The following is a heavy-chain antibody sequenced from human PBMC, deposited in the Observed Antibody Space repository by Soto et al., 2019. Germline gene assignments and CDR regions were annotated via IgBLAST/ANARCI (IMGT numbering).Heavy chain of an antibody. CDR3: AHYFYILVDDAFDI. CDR2: IYWDDDK. Sequence: QITLKESGPTLVKPTQTLTLTCTFSGFSLSTSGVGVGWIRQPPGKALEWLALIYWDDDKRYSPSLKSRLTITKDTSKNQVVLTMTNMDPVDTATYYCAHYFYILVDDAFDIWGQGTMGTVSS. CDR1: GFSLSTSGVG. D-gene: IGHD2-8*02. V-gene: IGHV2-5*02. J-gene: IGHJ3*02.